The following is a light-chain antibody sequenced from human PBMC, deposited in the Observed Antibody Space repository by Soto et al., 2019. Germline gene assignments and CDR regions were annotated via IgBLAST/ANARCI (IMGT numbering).Light chain of an antibody. CDR2: GAS. J-gene: IGKJ4*01. CDR1: QSVGSNS. CDR3: KQYGTSPPLT. V-gene: IGKV3-20*01. Sequence: EFVLTQSPGTLSLSPGERATLSCRASQSVGSNSLAWYQQKPGQAPRILIYGASTRATGIPDRFSGSGSVTDFTLTISRLEPEDFAVYYCKQYGTSPPLTFGGGTKVEIK.